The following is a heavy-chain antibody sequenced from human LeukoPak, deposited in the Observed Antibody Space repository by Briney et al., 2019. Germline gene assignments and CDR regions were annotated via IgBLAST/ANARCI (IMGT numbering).Heavy chain of an antibody. CDR2: ISSSSSYI. CDR3: ARIGAHPGY. Sequence: GRSLRLSCAASGFTFSSYSMDWVRQAPGKGLEWVSSISSSSSYIYYADSVKGRFTISRENAKNSLYLQMNSRRAEDTAVYYCARIGAHPGYWGQGTLVTVSS. V-gene: IGHV3-21*01. D-gene: IGHD3-10*01. J-gene: IGHJ4*02. CDR1: GFTFSSYS.